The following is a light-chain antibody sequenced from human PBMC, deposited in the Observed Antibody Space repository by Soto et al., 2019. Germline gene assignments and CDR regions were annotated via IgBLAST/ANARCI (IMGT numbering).Light chain of an antibody. J-gene: IGKJ1*01. Sequence: EIVLTQSPGTLSLSPGERATLSCRASQSVSSSYLAWYQHRPGQAPRLLIYGASSRATGIPDRFSGSGSGTDFPLTISRLEPEDFAVYYCQQYVSSPPWTFGQGTKVEIK. CDR3: QQYVSSPPWT. CDR2: GAS. V-gene: IGKV3-20*01. CDR1: QSVSSSY.